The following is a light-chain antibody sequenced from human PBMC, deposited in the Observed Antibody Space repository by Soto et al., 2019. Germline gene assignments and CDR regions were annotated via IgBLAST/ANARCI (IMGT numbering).Light chain of an antibody. J-gene: IGLJ1*01. CDR2: EVS. CDR3: CSDAGRSTYV. CDR1: GSYNF. Sequence: QSGLTQPPSVSGSPGEWITISCPVGSYNFVSWYQQHPGKAPKVLIYEVSKRPSGVSDRFSGSKSGNTASLTISGLQAEDEADYYCCSDAGRSTYVFGTGTKVTVL. V-gene: IGLV2-23*02.